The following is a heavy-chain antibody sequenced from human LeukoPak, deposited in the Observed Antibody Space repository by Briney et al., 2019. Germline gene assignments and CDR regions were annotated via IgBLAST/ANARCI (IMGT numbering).Heavy chain of an antibody. J-gene: IGHJ4*02. CDR3: ARDWSSFVVVPAAMYY. CDR1: GFTFSSYG. D-gene: IGHD2-2*01. V-gene: IGHV3-33*01. Sequence: GGSLRLSCAASGFTFSSYGMHWVRQAPGKGLEWVAVIWYDGSNKYYADSVKGRFTISRDNSKNTLYLQMNSLRAGDTAVYYCARDWSSFVVVPAAMYYWGQGTLVTVSS. CDR2: IWYDGSNK.